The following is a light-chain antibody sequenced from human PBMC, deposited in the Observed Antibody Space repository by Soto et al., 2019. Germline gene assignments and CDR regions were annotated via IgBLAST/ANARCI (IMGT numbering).Light chain of an antibody. CDR1: QSVSNSY. V-gene: IGKV3-20*01. Sequence: EIVLTQSPGTLSLSPGERATLSCRASQSVSNSYLAWYQQKPGQAPTLFIYGASTRATGIPDRFSGSGSGTDFTLTISRLEHEEFAVYYCQQYGSSPRTFGPGTKVELK. CDR2: GAS. CDR3: QQYGSSPRT. J-gene: IGKJ1*01.